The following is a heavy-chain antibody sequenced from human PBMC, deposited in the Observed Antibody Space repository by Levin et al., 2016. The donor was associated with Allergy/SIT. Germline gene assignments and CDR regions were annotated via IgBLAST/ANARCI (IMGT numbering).Heavy chain of an antibody. V-gene: IGHV3-21*01. CDR3: ARELDPASIAVAGTGY. D-gene: IGHD6-19*01. CDR1: GFTFSSYS. Sequence: GGSLRLSCAASGFTFSSYSMNWVRQAPGKGLEWVSSISSSSSYIYYADSVKGRFTISRDNAKNSLYLQMNSLRAEDTAVYYCARELDPASIAVAGTGYWGQGTLVTVSS. J-gene: IGHJ4*02. CDR2: ISSSSSYI.